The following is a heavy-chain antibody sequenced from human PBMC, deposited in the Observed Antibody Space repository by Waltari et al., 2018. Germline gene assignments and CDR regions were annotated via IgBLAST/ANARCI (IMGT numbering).Heavy chain of an antibody. V-gene: IGHV3-74*01. CDR1: GGDYW. CDR2: VKSDGTRP. CDR3: TTNPPGY. J-gene: IGHJ4*02. Sequence: EVQLVESGGGLVPSGGSLSPSCPASGGDYWMDWCRPAPGKGLMWVSRVKSDGTRPTYADSVKGRFTVSRDSANNMLYLQMNSLRAEDTAVYYCTTNPPGYWGQGTLVTVSS.